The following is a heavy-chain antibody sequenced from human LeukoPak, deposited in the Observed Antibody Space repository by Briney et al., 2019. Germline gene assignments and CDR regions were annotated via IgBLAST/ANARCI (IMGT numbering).Heavy chain of an antibody. V-gene: IGHV1-18*01. CDR2: ISAYNGDI. Sequence: GASVKVSCKASGYTFTKYGASWVRQAPGQGLEWVGWISAYNGDIKYAQRGKGGVTMTTDTSTSTVYMELRSLRSDDTAVYYCARESGSDAFDIWGQGTMVTVSS. CDR3: ARESGSDAFDI. J-gene: IGHJ3*02. CDR1: GYTFTKYG.